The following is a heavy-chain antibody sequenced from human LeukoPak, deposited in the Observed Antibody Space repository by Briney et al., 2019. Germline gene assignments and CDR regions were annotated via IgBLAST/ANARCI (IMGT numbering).Heavy chain of an antibody. D-gene: IGHD3-3*01. CDR2: ISGSGGST. Sequence: SGGSLRLSCAASGFTFSSYAMSWVRQAPGKGLEWVSAISGSGGSTYYADSVKGRFTISRDNSKNTLYLQMNSLRAEDTAVYYCAKDSHYYDFWSGYLDYYYMDVWGKGTTVTVSS. V-gene: IGHV3-23*01. J-gene: IGHJ6*03. CDR3: AKDSHYYDFWSGYLDYYYMDV. CDR1: GFTFSSYA.